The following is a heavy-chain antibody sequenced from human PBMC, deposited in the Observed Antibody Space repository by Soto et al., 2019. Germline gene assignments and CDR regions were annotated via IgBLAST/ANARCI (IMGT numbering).Heavy chain of an antibody. CDR2: INHSGST. D-gene: IGHD5-12*01. CDR3: ARRGAPRRWLQDTHPFDY. J-gene: IGHJ4*02. Sequence: SETLSLTCAVYGGSFSGSYWSWFRQPPGKGLEWIGEINHSGSTNYNPSLKSRVTISVDTSKNQFSLKLSSVTAADTAVYYCARRGAPRRWLQDTHPFDYWGQGTLVTVSS. CDR1: GGSFSGSY. V-gene: IGHV4-34*01.